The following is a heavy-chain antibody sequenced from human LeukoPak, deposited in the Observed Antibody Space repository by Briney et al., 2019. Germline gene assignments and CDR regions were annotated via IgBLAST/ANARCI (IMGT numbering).Heavy chain of an antibody. CDR1: GFTFSSYW. CDR2: IKQDGSEK. Sequence: GGSLRLSCAASGFTFSSYWMSWVRQAPGKGLEWVANIKQDGSEKYYVDSVKGRFTVSRDNARNSLYLQMNSLRAEDTAVYYCARVYRSSSGYCFDFWGQGTLVTVSS. D-gene: IGHD6-13*01. V-gene: IGHV3-7*01. J-gene: IGHJ4*02. CDR3: ARVYRSSSGYCFDF.